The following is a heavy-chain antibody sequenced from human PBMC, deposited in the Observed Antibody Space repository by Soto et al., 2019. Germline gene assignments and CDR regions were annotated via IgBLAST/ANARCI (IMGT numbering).Heavy chain of an antibody. CDR1: GGSISSGDYY. D-gene: IGHD3-3*01. CDR3: ARATERITIFGVVIGTSGFDP. CDR2: IYYSGST. J-gene: IGHJ5*02. V-gene: IGHV4-30-4*01. Sequence: SETLSLTCTVSGGSISSGDYYWSWIRQPPGKGLEWIGYIYYSGSTYYNPSLKSRVTIPVDTSKNQFSLKLSSVTAADTAVYYCARATERITIFGVVIGTSGFDPWGQGTLVTVSS.